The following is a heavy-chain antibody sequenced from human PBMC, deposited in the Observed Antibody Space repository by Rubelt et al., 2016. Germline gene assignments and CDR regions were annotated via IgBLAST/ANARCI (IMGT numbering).Heavy chain of an antibody. CDR3: ASGRDPFDY. Sequence: EVQLVESGGGLVKPGGSLRLSCAASGFTFSSYSMNWVRQAPGKGLEWVSSISSSSSYIYYADSVKGRLTISRDNAKNSCDLRMNSLRAEDTAVYDCASGRDPFDYWGQGTLVTVSS. V-gene: IGHV3-21*01. CDR1: GFTFSSYS. CDR2: ISSSSSYI. J-gene: IGHJ4*02. D-gene: IGHD2-21*02.